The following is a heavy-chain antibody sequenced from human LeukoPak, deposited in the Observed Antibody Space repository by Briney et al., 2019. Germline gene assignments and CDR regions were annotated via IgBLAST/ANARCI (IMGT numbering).Heavy chain of an antibody. Sequence: GGSLRLSCAASGFTFSSYAMSWVRQAPGKGLEWVSAISGSGGSTYYADSVKGRFTISRDNSKNTLYLQMNSLRAEDTAVYYCARSSSGWPARNDYWGQGTLVTVSS. CDR2: ISGSGGST. CDR1: GFTFSSYA. D-gene: IGHD6-19*01. V-gene: IGHV3-23*01. J-gene: IGHJ4*02. CDR3: ARSSSGWPARNDY.